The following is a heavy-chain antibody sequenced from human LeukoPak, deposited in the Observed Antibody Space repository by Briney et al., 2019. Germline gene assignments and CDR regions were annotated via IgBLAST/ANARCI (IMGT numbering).Heavy chain of an antibody. D-gene: IGHD6-19*01. J-gene: IGHJ4*02. Sequence: GASVKVSCKASGYTFTGYYMHWVRQAPGQGLEWMGWINPNSGGTNYAQKFQGRVTMTRDTSISTAYMELSRLRSDDTAVYYCARDRISSGWSYYFDHWGQGTLVTVSS. CDR2: INPNSGGT. V-gene: IGHV1-2*02. CDR1: GYTFTGYY. CDR3: ARDRISSGWSYYFDH.